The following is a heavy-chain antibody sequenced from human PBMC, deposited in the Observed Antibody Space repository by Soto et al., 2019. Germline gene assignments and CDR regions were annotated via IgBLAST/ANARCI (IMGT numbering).Heavy chain of an antibody. CDR3: ARGTYYDFWSGYPYYYGMDV. CDR2: IIPIFGTA. D-gene: IGHD3-3*01. Sequence: ASVKVFCKSSGGTLSSYAISWVQQAPGQGLEWMGGIIPIFGTANYAQKFQGRVTITADESTSTAYMELSSLRSEDTAVYYCARGTYYDFWSGYPYYYGMDVWGQGTTVTVSS. CDR1: GGTLSSYA. V-gene: IGHV1-69*13. J-gene: IGHJ6*02.